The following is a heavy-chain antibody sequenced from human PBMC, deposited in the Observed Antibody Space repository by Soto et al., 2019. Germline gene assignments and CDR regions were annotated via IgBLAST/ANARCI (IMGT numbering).Heavy chain of an antibody. CDR3: AKVGPYDSGSYMFRYNWFDP. D-gene: IGHD3-10*01. V-gene: IGHV1-46*01. CDR1: GYTFTGYY. Sequence: ASVKVSCKASGYTFTGYYMHWVRQAPGQGLEWMGIINPSGGSTSYAQKFQGRVTMTRDTSTSTVYMELSSLRAEDTAVYYCAKVGPYDSGSYMFRYNWFDPWGPGTLVTVSS. J-gene: IGHJ5*02. CDR2: INPSGGST.